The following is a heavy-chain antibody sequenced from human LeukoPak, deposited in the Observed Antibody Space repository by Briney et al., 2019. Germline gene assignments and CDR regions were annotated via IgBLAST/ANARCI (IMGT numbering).Heavy chain of an antibody. CDR3: ARDITGSFDY. D-gene: IGHD1-14*01. CDR1: GDSISSSSYY. J-gene: IGHJ4*02. CDR2: IYYSGST. V-gene: IGHV4-39*07. Sequence: PSETLSLTCTVSGDSISSSSYYWGWIRQPPGKGLEWIGSIYYSGSTYYNPSLKSRVTIPVDTSKNQFSLKLSSVTAADTAVYYCARDITGSFDYWGQGNLVTVSS.